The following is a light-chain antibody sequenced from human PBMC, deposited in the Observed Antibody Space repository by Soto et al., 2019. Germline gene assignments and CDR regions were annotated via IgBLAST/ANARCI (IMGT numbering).Light chain of an antibody. CDR1: QSISSW. CDR2: KAS. J-gene: IGKJ1*01. Sequence: DIQMTQSPSTLSASVGDRVTITCRASQSISSWLAWYQQKPGKAPKLLIYKASSLESGVPSRSSGSGSGTEFTLTISSLQPDDFATYYCQQYNSYRTFGQGTKVDI. V-gene: IGKV1-5*03. CDR3: QQYNSYRT.